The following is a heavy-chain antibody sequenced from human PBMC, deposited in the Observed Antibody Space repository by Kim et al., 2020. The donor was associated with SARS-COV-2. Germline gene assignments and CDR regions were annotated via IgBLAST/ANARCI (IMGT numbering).Heavy chain of an antibody. CDR1: GGSISSGGYY. CDR3: ARDPVNYYDSSGHPSDAFDI. J-gene: IGHJ3*02. Sequence: SETLSLTCTVSGGSISSGGYYWSWIRQHPGKGLEWIGYIYYSGSTYYNPSLKSRVTISVDTSKNQFSLKLSSVTAADTAVYYCARDPVNYYDSSGHPSDAFDIWGQGTMVTVSS. V-gene: IGHV4-31*03. CDR2: IYYSGST. D-gene: IGHD3-22*01.